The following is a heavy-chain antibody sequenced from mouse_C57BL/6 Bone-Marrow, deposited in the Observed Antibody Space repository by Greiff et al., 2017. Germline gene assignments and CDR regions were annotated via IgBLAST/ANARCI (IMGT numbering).Heavy chain of an antibody. J-gene: IGHJ3*01. V-gene: IGHV14-2*01. D-gene: IGHD2-1*01. CDR1: GFNIKDYY. CDR3: ARGRGNYEFAY. Sequence: EVKLQESGAELVKPGASVKLSCTASGFNIKDYYMHWVKQRTEQGLEWIGRIDPEDGETKYAPKFQGKATITADTSSNTAYLQLSSLTSEDTAVYYCARGRGNYEFAYWGQGTLVTVSA. CDR2: IDPEDGET.